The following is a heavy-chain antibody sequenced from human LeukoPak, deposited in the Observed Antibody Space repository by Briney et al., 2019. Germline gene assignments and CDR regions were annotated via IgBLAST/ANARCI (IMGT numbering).Heavy chain of an antibody. CDR2: IYSSGTT. Sequence: SETLSLNCTVSGGSFSGYYWTWIWQPTGKALEWIGYIYSSGTTNYNPSLKSRVTISLDTSKNHFSLRLDSVTAADRAVYYCARVGDTWPTRQAYSCIVVWREGTAVTVSS. CDR3: ARVGDTWPTRQAYSCIVV. V-gene: IGHV4-59*01. D-gene: IGHD3-16*01. CDR1: GGSFSGYY. J-gene: IGHJ6*03.